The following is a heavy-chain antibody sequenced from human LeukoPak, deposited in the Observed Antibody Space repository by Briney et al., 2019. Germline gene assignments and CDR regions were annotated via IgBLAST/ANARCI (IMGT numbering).Heavy chain of an antibody. CDR2: INHSGST. CDR3: ARGPRLWFGDRSWFDY. D-gene: IGHD3-10*01. J-gene: IGHJ4*02. V-gene: IGHV4-34*01. CDR1: GGSFSGYY. Sequence: SETLSLTCAVYGGSFSGYYWSWIRQPPGKGLEWIGEINHSGSTNYNPSLKSRVTISVDTSKKQFSLKLSSVTAADTAVYYCARGPRLWFGDRSWFDYWGQGTLVTVSS.